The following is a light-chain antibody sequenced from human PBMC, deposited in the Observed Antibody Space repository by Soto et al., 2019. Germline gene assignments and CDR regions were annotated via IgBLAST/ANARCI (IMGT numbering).Light chain of an antibody. CDR3: QQYGSSPT. CDR1: QNVSSSY. CDR2: GAS. J-gene: IGKJ3*01. V-gene: IGKV3-20*01. Sequence: EIVLTQSPGTLSLSQGERATLSCRASQNVSSSYLAWYQQKPGQAPRLLMYGASGRAAGIPDRFSGGGAGTDFTLTISRLEPEDFAVYFCQQYGSSPTFGPGTKVDIK.